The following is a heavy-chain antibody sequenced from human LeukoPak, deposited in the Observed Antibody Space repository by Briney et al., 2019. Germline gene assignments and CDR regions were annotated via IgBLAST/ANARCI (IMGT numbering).Heavy chain of an antibody. CDR1: GFIFSTCG. D-gene: IGHD3-10*01. CDR2: ISGSGLNT. Sequence: GGSLRLSCAASGFIFSTCGMTWFRQAPGRGLEWVSGISGSGLNTYYADSVKGRFTSSRDNSKDMLYLQMNSLRAEDTAVYYCAKGGGYGSGTYSEDWGQGILVTVSS. J-gene: IGHJ4*02. V-gene: IGHV3-23*01. CDR3: AKGGGYGSGTYSED.